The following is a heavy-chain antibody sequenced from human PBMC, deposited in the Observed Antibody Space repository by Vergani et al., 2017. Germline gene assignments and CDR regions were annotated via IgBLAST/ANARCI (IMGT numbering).Heavy chain of an antibody. Sequence: QVQLQQWGAGLLKPSETLSLTCAVYGGSFSGYYWSWIRQPPGKGLEWIGVINHSGSTNYNPSLKSRVTISVDTSKNQFSLKLSSVTAADTAVYYCARAGRYFIAVWFDPGGQGRLVTVSS. CDR2: INHSGST. CDR1: GGSFSGYY. V-gene: IGHV4-34*01. D-gene: IGHD3-9*01. CDR3: ARAGRYFIAVWFDP. J-gene: IGHJ5*02.